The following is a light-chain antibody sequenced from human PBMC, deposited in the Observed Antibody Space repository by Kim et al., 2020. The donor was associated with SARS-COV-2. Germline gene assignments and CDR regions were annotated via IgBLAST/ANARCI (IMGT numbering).Light chain of an antibody. Sequence: SVALGQTARITCGGKNIGGKSEHRYQQKPGPAPVLVIYRLSDRPSGIPERFSGSNSGNTATLTIGRAQAGDEAGYYCQVWDSRTVFGGGTQLTVL. CDR3: QVWDSRTV. V-gene: IGLV3-9*01. CDR2: RLS. J-gene: IGLJ3*02. CDR1: NIGGKS.